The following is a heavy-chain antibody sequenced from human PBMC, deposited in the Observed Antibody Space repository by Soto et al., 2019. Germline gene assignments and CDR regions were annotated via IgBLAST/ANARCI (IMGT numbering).Heavy chain of an antibody. J-gene: IGHJ4*02. D-gene: IGHD3-9*01. CDR3: ARDGISYYDILTGYYDY. Sequence: GGSLRLSCAASGFTFSSYWMSWVRQAPGKGLEWVANIKQDGREKYYVDSVKGRFTISRDTAKNSLDQQMNSLRAEDTAVYYCARDGISYYDILTGYYDYWGQGTLVTVSA. CDR2: IKQDGREK. CDR1: GFTFSSYW. V-gene: IGHV3-7*01.